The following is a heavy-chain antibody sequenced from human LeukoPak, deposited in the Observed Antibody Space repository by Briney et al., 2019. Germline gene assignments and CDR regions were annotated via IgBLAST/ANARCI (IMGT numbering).Heavy chain of an antibody. V-gene: IGHV4-39*07. CDR3: ARAGGSSSPRKFYYYYYMDV. D-gene: IGHD6-13*01. Sequence: KASETLSLTCTVSGGSISSSSYYWGWIRQPPGKGLEWIGSIYYSGSTYYNPSLKSRVTISVDTSKNQFSLKLSSVTAADTAVYYCARAGGSSSPRKFYYYYYMDVWGKGTTVTVSS. J-gene: IGHJ6*03. CDR1: GGSISSSSYY. CDR2: IYYSGST.